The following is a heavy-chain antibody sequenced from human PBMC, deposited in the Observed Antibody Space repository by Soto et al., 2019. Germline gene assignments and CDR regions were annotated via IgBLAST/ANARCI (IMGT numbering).Heavy chain of an antibody. V-gene: IGHV4-31*03. D-gene: IGHD2-21*01. Sequence: SETLSLTCSVSGAALNSGNYYWSWIRQVPGKGLEWIGHIYVTGAVDYNPSLRDRITISQDTSEGQFSLNLRLVTAADTAVYYCARLRIATNNYKWFDPWGQGTLVTVSS. CDR3: ARLRIATNNYKWFDP. CDR2: IYVTGAV. CDR1: GAALNSGNYY. J-gene: IGHJ5*02.